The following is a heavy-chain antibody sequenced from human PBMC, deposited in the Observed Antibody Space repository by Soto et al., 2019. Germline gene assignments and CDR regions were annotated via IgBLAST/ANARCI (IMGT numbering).Heavy chain of an antibody. CDR2: ISGIGGSI. J-gene: IGHJ6*02. Sequence: EVQLLESGGGLVQPGGSLRLSCAASGFTFSTYAMNWVRQAPGHGLEWVSAISGIGGSIHYADSVKGRFTISRDNSKNSLYLQMNILRVEDTAVYHCVKRYWKGGAWCQGTTVTVSS. CDR3: VKRYWKGGA. V-gene: IGHV3-23*01. CDR1: GFTFSTYA. D-gene: IGHD1-1*01.